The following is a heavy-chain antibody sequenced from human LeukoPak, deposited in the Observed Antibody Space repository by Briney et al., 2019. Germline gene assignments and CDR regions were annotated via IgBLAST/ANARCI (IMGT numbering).Heavy chain of an antibody. CDR1: GFTSSSYW. V-gene: IGHV3-7*01. J-gene: IGHJ4*02. CDR2: IKQDGSEK. D-gene: IGHD6-19*01. CDR3: ARDSSGWFNFGY. Sequence: GGSLRLSCAASGFTSSSYWMSWVRQAPGKGLEWVANIKQDGSEKYYVDSVKGRFTISRDNAKNSLYLQMNSLRAEDTAVYYCARDSSGWFNFGYWGQGTLVTVSS.